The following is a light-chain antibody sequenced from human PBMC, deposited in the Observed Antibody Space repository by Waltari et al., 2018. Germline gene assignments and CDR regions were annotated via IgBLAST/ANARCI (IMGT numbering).Light chain of an antibody. CDR3: QQLNSYQWT. CDR1: QGISKY. CDR2: ASS. V-gene: IGKV1-9*01. J-gene: IGKJ1*01. Sequence: IQLTQSPSSLSASVGDRVTITCRASQGISKYLAWYQQKTGKAPKLLIYASSTLQSGVPARVSGSGSGTDFTLTISSLQPEDFATYYCQQLNSYQWTFGQGTKVEIK.